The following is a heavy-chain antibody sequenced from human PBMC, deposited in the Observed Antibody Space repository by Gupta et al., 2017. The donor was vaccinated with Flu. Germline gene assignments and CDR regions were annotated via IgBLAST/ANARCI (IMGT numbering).Heavy chain of an antibody. J-gene: IGHJ3*02. Sequence: EVQLVESGGGLVTPGGSQRLSCSASGFTFSSYSMNWVRQAPGKGLEWVSSISSSSTYIYYADSVKGRFTISRDNAKNSLYLQMNSLRAEDTAVYYCTRGSSLGMATIMGIWGQGTMVTVSS. CDR1: GFTFSSYS. CDR3: TRGSSLGMATIMGI. D-gene: IGHD5-24*01. V-gene: IGHV3-21*01. CDR2: ISSSSTYI.